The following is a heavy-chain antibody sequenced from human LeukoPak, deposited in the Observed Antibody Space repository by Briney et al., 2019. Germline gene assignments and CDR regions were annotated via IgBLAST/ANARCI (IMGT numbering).Heavy chain of an antibody. V-gene: IGHV3-48*03. J-gene: IGHJ6*03. D-gene: IGHD5-18*01. Sequence: GGSLRLSCAASGFTFSSYEMNWVRQAPGKGLEWVSHISSSGSTIYYADSVKGRFTISRDNAKNSLYLQMNSLRAEDTAVYYCARMDTYYYYMDVWGKGTTVTISS. CDR1: GFTFSSYE. CDR3: ARMDTYYYYMDV. CDR2: ISSSGSTI.